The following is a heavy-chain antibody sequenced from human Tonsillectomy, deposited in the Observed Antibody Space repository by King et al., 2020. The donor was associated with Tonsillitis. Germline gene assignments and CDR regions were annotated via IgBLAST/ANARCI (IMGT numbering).Heavy chain of an antibody. V-gene: IGHV1-69*01. J-gene: IGHJ6*02. CDR2: IIPIFGTA. CDR1: GGTFSSYA. Sequence: QLVQSGAEVKKPGSSVKVSCKASGGTFSSYAISWVRQAPGQGLEWMGGIIPIFGTANYAQKFQGRVTITADESTSTAYMELSSLRSEDTAVYYCARDEGYCSSTSCYRLDYYYGMDVWGQGTTVTVSS. CDR3: ARDEGYCSSTSCYRLDYYYGMDV. D-gene: IGHD2-2*02.